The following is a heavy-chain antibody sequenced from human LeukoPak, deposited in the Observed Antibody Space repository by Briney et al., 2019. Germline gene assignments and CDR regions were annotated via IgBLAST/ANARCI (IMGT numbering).Heavy chain of an antibody. V-gene: IGHV1-18*01. J-gene: IGHJ4*02. D-gene: IGHD1-26*01. Sequence: GASVKVSCKASGYSFINHGISWVRQAPGQGLEWMGWISAYNGNTNYAQKFQGRVTMTTDTSTSTAYMELRSLRSGDTAVYYCARVRSIVGARDFDYWGQGTLVTVSS. CDR3: ARVRSIVGARDFDY. CDR1: GYSFINHG. CDR2: ISAYNGNT.